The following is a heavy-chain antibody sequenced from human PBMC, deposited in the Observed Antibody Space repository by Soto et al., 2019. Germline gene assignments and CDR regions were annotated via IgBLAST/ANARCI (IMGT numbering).Heavy chain of an antibody. V-gene: IGHV3-30*18. Sequence: QVQLVESGGGVVQPGGSLRLSCAASAFTFSGYAMHWVRQAPGKGLEWVAVISYDATNKYYADSVKGRFTISRDNSKNTLYLQMNSLRAEDTAVYYCAKMPSRWRADYYYYYMDVWGKGTTVTVSS. J-gene: IGHJ6*03. CDR3: AKMPSRWRADYYYYYMDV. D-gene: IGHD2-2*01. CDR1: AFTFSGYA. CDR2: ISYDATNK.